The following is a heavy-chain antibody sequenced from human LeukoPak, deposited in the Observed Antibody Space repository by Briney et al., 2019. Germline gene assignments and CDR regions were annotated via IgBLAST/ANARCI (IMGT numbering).Heavy chain of an antibody. CDR1: GFTFSGYS. D-gene: IGHD6-19*01. CDR3: ARHVYSSGWGAFDI. CDR2: ISRSATYL. V-gene: IGHV3-21*01. J-gene: IGHJ3*02. Sequence: GGSLRLSCAASGFTFSGYSMNCVRQAPGKGLELVSSISRSATYLYYADSLQGRFTVSRDDAKSSLYLQMNSLSAEDTAVYYCARHVYSSGWGAFDIWGQGTMVTVSS.